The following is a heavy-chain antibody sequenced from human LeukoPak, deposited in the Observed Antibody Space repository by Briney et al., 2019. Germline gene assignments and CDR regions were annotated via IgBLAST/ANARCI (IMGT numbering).Heavy chain of an antibody. D-gene: IGHD2-2*02. CDR3: ARAPYCTSSNCYTGHNGFDP. Sequence: PGGSLRLSCAASGFKFRDYHMSWIRQAPGKGLQWVSSIDTSGTTIYYADSVRGRFAISRDSAKNSLYLQMNSLRAEDTAIYYCARAPYCTSSNCYTGHNGFDPWGQGTLVTVSS. CDR2: IDTSGTTI. J-gene: IGHJ5*02. CDR1: GFKFRDYH. V-gene: IGHV3-11*04.